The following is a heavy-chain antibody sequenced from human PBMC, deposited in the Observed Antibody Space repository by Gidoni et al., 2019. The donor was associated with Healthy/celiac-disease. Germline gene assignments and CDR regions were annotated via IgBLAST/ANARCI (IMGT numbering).Heavy chain of an antibody. J-gene: IGHJ4*02. CDR3: ARVLYQDVSGGWYFDY. CDR2: IYYSGST. D-gene: IGHD2-15*01. Sequence: QVQLQESGPGLVKPSETLSLTCTVSGGSISSYYWSWIRQPPGKGLEWIGYIYYSGSTNYNPSLKSRVTISVDTSKNQFSLKLSSVTAEDTAVYYCARVLYQDVSGGWYFDYWGQGTLVTVSS. V-gene: IGHV4-59*08. CDR1: GGSISSYY.